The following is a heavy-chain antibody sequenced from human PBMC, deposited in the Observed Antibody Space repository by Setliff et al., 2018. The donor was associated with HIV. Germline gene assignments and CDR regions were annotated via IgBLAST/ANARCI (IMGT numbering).Heavy chain of an antibody. J-gene: IGHJ6*02. D-gene: IGHD3-16*01. CDR3: AREIRTVYTGGHYFYGIDV. CDR1: GFTFSDYD. Sequence: PGGSLRLSCVASGFTFSDYDFHWVRQAAGKGLEWVSAIGTGGDTYYVDSVKGRFTISRENARNSLYLQMNSLRVGDTAVYYCAREIRTVYTGGHYFYGIDVWGQGTAVTVSS. V-gene: IGHV3-13*01. CDR2: IGTGGDT.